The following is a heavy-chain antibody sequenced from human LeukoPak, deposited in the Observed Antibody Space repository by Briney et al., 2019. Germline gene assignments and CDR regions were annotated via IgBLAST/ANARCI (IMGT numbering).Heavy chain of an antibody. CDR3: ARRMVRGVTTPFAAYYMDV. CDR1: GGSISSGSYY. CDR2: IYTSGST. J-gene: IGHJ6*03. V-gene: IGHV4-61*02. D-gene: IGHD3-10*01. Sequence: PSETLSLTCTVSGGSISSGSYYWSWIRQPAGKGLEWIGRIYTSGSTNYNPSLKSRVTISVDTSKNQFSLKLSSVTAADTAVYYCARRMVRGVTTPFAAYYMDVWGKGTTVTISS.